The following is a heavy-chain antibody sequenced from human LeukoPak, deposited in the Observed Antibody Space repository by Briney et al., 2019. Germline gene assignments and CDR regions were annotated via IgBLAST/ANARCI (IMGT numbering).Heavy chain of an antibody. CDR2: INTNTGNP. V-gene: IGHV7-4-1*02. CDR3: ARDSISGSYVHYDN. CDR1: GYTFTSYA. D-gene: IGHD1-26*01. Sequence: ASVKVSCKASGYTFTSYAMNWVRQAPGQGPEWMGWINTNTGNPTYAQGFTGRFVFSLDTSVSTAYLQINSLKAEDTAVYYCARDSISGSYVHYDNWGQGTLATVSS. J-gene: IGHJ4*02.